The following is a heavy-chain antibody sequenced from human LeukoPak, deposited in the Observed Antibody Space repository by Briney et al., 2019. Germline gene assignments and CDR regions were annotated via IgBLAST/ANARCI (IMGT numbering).Heavy chain of an antibody. Sequence: GGSLRLSCAASGFTFSSYGMHWVRQAPGKGLEWVAFIRYDGSNKYYADSVKGRFTISRDNSKNTLYLQMNSLRAEDTAVYYCAKEGSSGSYYNVLYYGMDVWGQGTTVTVSS. V-gene: IGHV3-30*02. J-gene: IGHJ6*02. D-gene: IGHD3-10*01. CDR1: GFTFSSYG. CDR2: IRYDGSNK. CDR3: AKEGSSGSYYNVLYYGMDV.